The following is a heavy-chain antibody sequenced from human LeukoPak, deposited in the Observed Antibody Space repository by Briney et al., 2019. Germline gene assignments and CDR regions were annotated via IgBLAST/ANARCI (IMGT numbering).Heavy chain of an antibody. CDR3: ARFARGDLYNWFDP. Sequence: PSETLSLTCTVSGGSISSYYWSWIRQPPGKGLEWIGTIHHSGSTYYNPSLKSRVTILVDTSNNQFSLKLSSVTAADTAVYYCARFARGDLYNWFDPWGQGTLVTVSS. V-gene: IGHV4-59*08. CDR2: IHHSGST. J-gene: IGHJ5*02. D-gene: IGHD3-3*01. CDR1: GGSISSYY.